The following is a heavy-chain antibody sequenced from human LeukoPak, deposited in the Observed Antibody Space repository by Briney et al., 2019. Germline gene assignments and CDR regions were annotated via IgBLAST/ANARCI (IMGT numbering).Heavy chain of an antibody. J-gene: IGHJ6*03. CDR2: INWNGGST. CDR1: GFTFDDYG. D-gene: IGHD5-24*01. Sequence: GGSLRLSCAASGFTFDDYGMSWVRQAPGKGLEWVSGINWNGGSTGYADSVKGRFTISRDDAKNSLYLQMNSPRAEDTALYYCARELEDYYYMDVWGKGTTVTVSS. V-gene: IGHV3-20*04. CDR3: ARELEDYYYMDV.